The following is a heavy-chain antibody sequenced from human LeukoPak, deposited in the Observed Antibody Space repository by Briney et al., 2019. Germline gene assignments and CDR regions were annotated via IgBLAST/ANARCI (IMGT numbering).Heavy chain of an antibody. V-gene: IGHV1-2*02. CDR1: GYTFTVQY. Sequence: GASVKVSCKASGYTFTVQYLYWGRQTPGQGVEWMGWINPKTGDTDSAQNFQGRVTMTRDPSISTVYMELSRLTSDDTAVYYCARGYYGMDVWGQGTTVTVSS. J-gene: IGHJ6*02. CDR2: INPKTGDT. CDR3: ARGYYGMDV.